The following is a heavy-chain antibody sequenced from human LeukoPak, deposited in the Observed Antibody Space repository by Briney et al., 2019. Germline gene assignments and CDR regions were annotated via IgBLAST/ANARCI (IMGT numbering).Heavy chain of an antibody. CDR3: ARAPQAAGGAFDI. CDR1: GHAISSGYY. Sequence: AETLSLTCTVSGHAISSGYYWGWIRQPPGKGLEWIGSMYHSGSTNYNPSLKSRVTISVDTSKNQFSLKLSSVTAADTAVYYCARAPQAAGGAFDIWGQGTMVTVSS. CDR2: MYHSGST. D-gene: IGHD6-13*01. J-gene: IGHJ3*02. V-gene: IGHV4-38-2*02.